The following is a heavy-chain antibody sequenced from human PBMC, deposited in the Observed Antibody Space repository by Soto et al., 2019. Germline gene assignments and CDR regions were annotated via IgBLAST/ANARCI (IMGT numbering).Heavy chain of an antibody. CDR1: GGSISSGGYY. V-gene: IGHV4-31*03. D-gene: IGHD3-22*01. J-gene: IGHJ6*02. Sequence: TLALTCTVSGGSISSGGYYGSWIRQDPVTGLEWIGYIYYSGSTYYNPSLKSRVTISVDTSENQFSLRLSSVTAADTAVYYCPRDSGYYYRPYYYYGMDVWGQGARATVSS. CDR3: PRDSGYYYRPYYYYGMDV. CDR2: IYYSGST.